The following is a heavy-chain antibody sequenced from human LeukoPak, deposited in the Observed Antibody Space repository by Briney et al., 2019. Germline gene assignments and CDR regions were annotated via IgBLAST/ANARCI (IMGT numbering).Heavy chain of an antibody. CDR1: GGTFNSYA. V-gene: IGHV1-69*05. D-gene: IGHD1-26*01. CDR3: AGSGRGYSGSYYGD. Sequence: GASVKVSCKASGGTFNSYAISWVRQAPGQGLEWMGGIIPIFGTANYAQKFQGRVTITTDESTSTAYMELSSLRSEDTAVYYCAGSGRGYSGSYYGDWGQGTLVTVSS. CDR2: IIPIFGTA. J-gene: IGHJ1*01.